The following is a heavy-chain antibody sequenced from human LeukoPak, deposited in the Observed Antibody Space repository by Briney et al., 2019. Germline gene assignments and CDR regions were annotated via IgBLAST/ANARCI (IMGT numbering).Heavy chain of an antibody. CDR1: GFSLSTSGVG. D-gene: IGHD6-13*01. V-gene: IGHV2-5*01. CDR3: AHKISSWYAFDY. CDR2: IYWNDDK. J-gene: IGHJ4*02. Sequence: SGPTLVNPTRTLTLTCTFSGFSLSTSGVGVGWIRQPPGKALEWLALIYWNDDKRYSPSLKSRLTITKDTPKNQVVLTMTNMDPVDTATYYCAHKISSWYAFDYWGQGTLVTVSS.